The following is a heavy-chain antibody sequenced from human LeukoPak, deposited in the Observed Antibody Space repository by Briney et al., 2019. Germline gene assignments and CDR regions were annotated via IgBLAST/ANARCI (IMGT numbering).Heavy chain of an antibody. CDR3: ARIVDPFDY. V-gene: IGHV3-21*01. CDR1: GFTFSSYS. Sequence: GGSLRLSCAASGFTFSSYSMNWVRQAPGKGLEWVSSISSSSSYKYYEDSVEGRFTISRDNAKNSLYLQMNSLRAEDTAVYYCARIVDPFDYWGQGTLVTVSS. CDR2: ISSSSSYK. D-gene: IGHD2-21*01. J-gene: IGHJ4*02.